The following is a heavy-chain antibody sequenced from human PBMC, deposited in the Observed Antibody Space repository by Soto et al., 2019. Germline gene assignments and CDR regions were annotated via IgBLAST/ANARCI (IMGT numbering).Heavy chain of an antibody. J-gene: IGHJ6*02. CDR1: GGSFSGYY. CDR3: ARGVSRYSSSSRVWDYYYYYGMDV. Sequence: PSETLSLTCAVYGGSFSGYYWSWIRQPPGKGLEWIGEINHSGSTNYNPSLKSRVTISVDTSKNQFSLKLSSVTAADTAVYYCARGVSRYSSSSRVWDYYYYYGMDVWGQGTTVTVSS. V-gene: IGHV4-34*01. CDR2: INHSGST. D-gene: IGHD6-6*01.